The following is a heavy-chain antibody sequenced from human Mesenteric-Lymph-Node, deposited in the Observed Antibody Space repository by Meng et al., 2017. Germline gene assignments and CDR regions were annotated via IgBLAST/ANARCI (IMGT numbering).Heavy chain of an antibody. CDR2: IYHTGST. J-gene: IGHJ4*02. CDR3: ARGLMTYYYGSGSYLPVY. D-gene: IGHD3-10*01. Sequence: GSLRLSCTVSGGSISSYYWHWIRQSPGKGLEWVGYIYHTGSTNYNPSLKSRVALSVDTSKNQFSLKLRSVTAADTAVYYCARGLMTYYYGSGSYLPVYWGQGTLVTVSS. CDR1: GGSISSYY. V-gene: IGHV4-59*01.